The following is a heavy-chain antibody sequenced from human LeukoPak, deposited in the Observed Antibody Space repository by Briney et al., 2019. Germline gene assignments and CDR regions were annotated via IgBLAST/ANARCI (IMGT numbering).Heavy chain of an antibody. CDR1: GGSISSSSYY. CDR3: ARGSPEHDAFDI. V-gene: IGHV4-39*07. D-gene: IGHD1/OR15-1a*01. J-gene: IGHJ3*02. Sequence: SETLSLTCTVSGGSISSSSYYWGWIRQPPGKGLEWIGSIYYSGSTYYNPSLKSRVTISVDTSKNQFSLKLSSVTAADTAVYYCARGSPEHDAFDIWGQGTMVTVSS. CDR2: IYYSGST.